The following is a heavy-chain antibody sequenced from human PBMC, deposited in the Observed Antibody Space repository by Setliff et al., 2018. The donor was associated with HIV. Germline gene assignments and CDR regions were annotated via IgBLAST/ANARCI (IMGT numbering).Heavy chain of an antibody. CDR3: VKDAHYFDNSGNYDYGLDV. V-gene: IGHV1-69*05. CDR1: GGTLSNYV. CDR2: IIPIFGTA. J-gene: IGHJ6*02. Sequence: GASVKVSCKTSGGTLSNYVITWVRQAPGQGLEWMGMIIPIFGTANYAQKFQGRVTITTDESTSTAYMELSSLRTEDTAVYYCVKDAHYFDNSGNYDYGLDVWGQGTTVTVSS. D-gene: IGHD3-22*01.